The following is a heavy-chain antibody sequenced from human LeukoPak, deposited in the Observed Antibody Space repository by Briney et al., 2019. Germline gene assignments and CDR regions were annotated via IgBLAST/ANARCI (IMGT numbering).Heavy chain of an antibody. CDR3: ARDRFGIAVAGTGVYYYYGMDV. J-gene: IGHJ6*02. CDR1: GDSVSSNSAA. CDR2: TYYRSKWYN. V-gene: IGHV6-1*01. Sequence: SQTLSLTCAISGDSVSSNSAAWNWIRQSPSRGLEWLGRTYYRSKWYNDYAVSVKSRITINPDTSKNQFSLQLNSVTPEDTAVYYCARDRFGIAVAGTGVYYYYGMDVWAQGTTVTVSS. D-gene: IGHD6-19*01.